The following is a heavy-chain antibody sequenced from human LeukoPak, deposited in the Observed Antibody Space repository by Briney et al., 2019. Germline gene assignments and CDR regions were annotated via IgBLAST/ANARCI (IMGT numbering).Heavy chain of an antibody. CDR3: ARSSSGWSYFDY. D-gene: IGHD6-19*01. V-gene: IGHV3-30-3*01. CDR1: GFTFSSYA. J-gene: IGHJ4*02. CDR2: ISYDGSNK. Sequence: GGSLRLSCAASGFTFSSYAIHWVRQAPGKGLEWVAVISYDGSNKYYADSVKGRFTISRDNSKNTLYLQMNSLRAEDTAVYYCARSSSGWSYFDYWGQGTLVTVSS.